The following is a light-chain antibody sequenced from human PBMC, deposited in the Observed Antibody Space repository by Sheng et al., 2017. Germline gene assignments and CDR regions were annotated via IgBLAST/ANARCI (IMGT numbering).Light chain of an antibody. CDR2: DAT. CDR1: QDINNQ. V-gene: IGKV1-16*02. J-gene: IGKJ4*01. CDR3: QHYYNTPFT. Sequence: DIQMTQSPSSLSASIGDRVTITCRASQDINNQLAWLLQRPGKAPKSLIYDATTLQSGVPSKFSGSASGADFTLTIISLQPEDCGTYYCQHYYNTPFTFGGGTKVEIK.